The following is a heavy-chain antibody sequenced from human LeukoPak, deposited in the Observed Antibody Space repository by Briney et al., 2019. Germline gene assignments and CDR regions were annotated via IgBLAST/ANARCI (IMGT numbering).Heavy chain of an antibody. V-gene: IGHV4-61*02. CDR1: GGSISSGSYY. Sequence: PSETLSLTCTVSGGSISSGSYYWSWIRQPAGKGLEWIGRIYTSGGTNYNPSLKSRVTISVDTSKNQFSLKLSSVTAADTAVYYCARDSLSYYGSGSYFDYWGQGTLVTVSS. CDR2: IYTSGGT. D-gene: IGHD3-10*01. J-gene: IGHJ4*02. CDR3: ARDSLSYYGSGSYFDY.